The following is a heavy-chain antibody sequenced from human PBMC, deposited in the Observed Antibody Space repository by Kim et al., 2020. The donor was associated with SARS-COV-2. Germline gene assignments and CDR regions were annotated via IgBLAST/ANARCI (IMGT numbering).Heavy chain of an antibody. J-gene: IGHJ5*02. CDR2: IYYSGST. D-gene: IGHD3-9*01. V-gene: IGHV4-59*13. Sequence: SETLSLTCTVSGGSISSYYWSWIRQPPGKGLEWIGYIYYSGSTNYNPSLKSRVTISVDTSKNQFSLKLSSVTAADTAVYYCARVRSLPGVLRYLAAQSNWFDPWGQGTLVTVSS. CDR1: GGSISSYY. CDR3: ARVRSLPGVLRYLAAQSNWFDP.